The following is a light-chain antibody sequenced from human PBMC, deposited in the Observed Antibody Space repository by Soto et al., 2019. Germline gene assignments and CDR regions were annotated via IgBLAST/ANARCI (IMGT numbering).Light chain of an antibody. J-gene: IGKJ2*01. V-gene: IGKV1-5*03. Sequence: DIQMTQSPSTLSASVGDRVTITCRASQSISSWLAWYQQKPGKAPKLLIYKAASLESGVPSRFSGSGSGTEFTLTSSSLQPYDFATYYCQQYNSYPMYTFGQGTKLEIK. CDR1: QSISSW. CDR2: KAA. CDR3: QQYNSYPMYT.